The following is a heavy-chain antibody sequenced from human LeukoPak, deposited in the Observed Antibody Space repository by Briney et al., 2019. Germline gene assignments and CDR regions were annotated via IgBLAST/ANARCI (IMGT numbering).Heavy chain of an antibody. CDR2: IKQDGSEK. Sequence: GGSLRLSCAASGFTFSSYWMSWVRQAPGKGLEWVANIKQDGSEKYYVDSVKGRSTISRDNAKNSLYLQMNSLRAEDTAVYYCARVGYKGAFDIWGQGTMVTVSS. CDR3: ARVGYKGAFDI. D-gene: IGHD1-14*01. CDR1: GFTFSSYW. V-gene: IGHV3-7*01. J-gene: IGHJ3*02.